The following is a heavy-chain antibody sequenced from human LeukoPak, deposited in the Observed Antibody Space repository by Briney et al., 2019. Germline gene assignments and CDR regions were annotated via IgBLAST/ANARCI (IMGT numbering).Heavy chain of an antibody. CDR2: IYYSGST. Sequence: PSETLSLTCTVSGGSISSYYWSWIRQPPGKGLEWIGYIYYSGSTNYNPSLKSRVTISVDTSKNQFSLKLSSVTAADTAVYYCARAAGYSNYFDYWGQGTLVTVSS. D-gene: IGHD6-13*01. CDR1: GGSISSYY. V-gene: IGHV4-59*01. J-gene: IGHJ4*02. CDR3: ARAAGYSNYFDY.